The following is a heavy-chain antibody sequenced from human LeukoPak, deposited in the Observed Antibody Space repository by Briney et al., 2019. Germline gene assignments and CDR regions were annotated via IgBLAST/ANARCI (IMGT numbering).Heavy chain of an antibody. Sequence: SQTLSLTCTVSGGSISSGSYYWRWIRQPAGKGLEWLGRIYTSGSTNYNPSLKSRVTISVDMSKNQFSLKLSSVTAADTAVYYCARDNLWFGELPYYYMDVWGKGTTVTISS. D-gene: IGHD3-10*01. J-gene: IGHJ6*03. V-gene: IGHV4-61*02. CDR2: IYTSGST. CDR3: ARDNLWFGELPYYYMDV. CDR1: GGSISSGSYY.